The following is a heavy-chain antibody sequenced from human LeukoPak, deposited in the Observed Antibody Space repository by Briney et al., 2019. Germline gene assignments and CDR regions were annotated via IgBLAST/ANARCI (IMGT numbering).Heavy chain of an antibody. Sequence: GGSLRLSCAASGFPFSSYAMHWVRQAPGKGLEYVSAVSSKGGSPSYANSVKGRFTISRDNSKNTPYLQMGSLRAEDMAVYYCARSSIVVVSILDYWGQGTLVTVSS. CDR2: VSSKGGSP. V-gene: IGHV3-64*01. CDR3: ARSSIVVVSILDY. D-gene: IGHD2-2*01. CDR1: GFPFSSYA. J-gene: IGHJ4*02.